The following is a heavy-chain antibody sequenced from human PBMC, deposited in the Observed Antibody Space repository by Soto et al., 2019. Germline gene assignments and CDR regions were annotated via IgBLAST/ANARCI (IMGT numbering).Heavy chain of an antibody. V-gene: IGHV3-23*01. CDR2: ISDSGGST. Sequence: GGSLRLSCAASGFTFSSYAMFWVRQPPGKELEWVSAISDSGGSTYYADSVKGRVTISRDNSKNTLYLQMNSLSAEDTAVYYCAKAIAAIDPSDYWGQGTLVTVSS. J-gene: IGHJ4*02. CDR1: GFTFSSYA. D-gene: IGHD6-25*01. CDR3: AKAIAAIDPSDY.